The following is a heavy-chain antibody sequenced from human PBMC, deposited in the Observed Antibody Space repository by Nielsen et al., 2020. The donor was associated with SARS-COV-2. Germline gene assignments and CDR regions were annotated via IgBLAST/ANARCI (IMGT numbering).Heavy chain of an antibody. CDR3: ARGSAAAAGLFPFDY. J-gene: IGHJ4*02. V-gene: IGHV4-34*01. CDR2: INHSGST. D-gene: IGHD6-13*01. Sequence: GSLRLSCAVYGGSFSGYYWSWIRQPPGKGLEWIGEINHSGSTNYNPSLKSRVTISVDTSKNQFSLKLSSVTAADTAVYYCARGSAAAAGLFPFDYWGQGTLGHRLL. CDR1: GGSFSGYY.